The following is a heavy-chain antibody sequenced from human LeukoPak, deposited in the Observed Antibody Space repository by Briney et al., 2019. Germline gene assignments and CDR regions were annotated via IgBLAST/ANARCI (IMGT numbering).Heavy chain of an antibody. Sequence: ASVKVSCKISGHTLNDLSIRWVRQAPGKGLEWMGGFDPEYAETNYAPKFQGRVSMTEDTATDTTYMELSSLRSEDTAVYYCIDIMTGYQRSVDAFDVWGQGTMVTVSS. CDR2: FDPEYAET. CDR1: GHTLNDLS. J-gene: IGHJ3*01. CDR3: IDIMTGYQRSVDAFDV. D-gene: IGHD3-9*01. V-gene: IGHV1-24*01.